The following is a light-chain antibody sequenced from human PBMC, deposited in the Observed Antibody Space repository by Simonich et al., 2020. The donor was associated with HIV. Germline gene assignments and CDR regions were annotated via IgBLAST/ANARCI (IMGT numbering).Light chain of an antibody. CDR3: GTWDSSLSAV. J-gene: IGLJ2*01. CDR1: RSNIGNNY. V-gene: IGLV1-51*01. Sequence: QSVLTQPPSGSAAPGQKVTISYPGSRSNIGNNYVSWYQQLPGTAPKLLIYDNNKRPSGSPDRFSGSKSGTSATLGITGLQTGDEADYYCGTWDSSLSAVFGGGTKLTVL. CDR2: DNN.